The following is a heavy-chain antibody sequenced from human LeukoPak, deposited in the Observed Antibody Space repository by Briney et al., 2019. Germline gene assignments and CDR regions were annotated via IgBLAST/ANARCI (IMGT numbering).Heavy chain of an antibody. CDR2: IRQDGSEK. V-gene: IGHV3-7*01. Sequence: LGGSLRLSCAASGFTFSSYTMNWVRQAPVRQAPGKGLEWVANIRQDGSEKYYVDSVKGRLTISRDNAKNSLYLQMNSLRAEDTGIYYCARAGYYGDDAFDLWGQGTMVTVSS. D-gene: IGHD2/OR15-2a*01. J-gene: IGHJ3*01. CDR1: GFTFSSYT. CDR3: ARAGYYGDDAFDL.